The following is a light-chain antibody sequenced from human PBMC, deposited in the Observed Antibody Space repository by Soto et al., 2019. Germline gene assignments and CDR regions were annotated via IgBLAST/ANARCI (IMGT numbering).Light chain of an antibody. CDR2: YAS. CDR3: QQYNNWPIT. J-gene: IGKJ5*01. V-gene: IGKV3-20*01. Sequence: VLTPSPGTLSLSPCGTGTGFSRSSHTISNNYLAWYQQKPGQAPRLLIYYASSRATGIPDRFSGGGSGTDFTLTISRLEPEDFAVYYCQQYNNWPITFGPGTRLEIK. CDR1: HTISNNY.